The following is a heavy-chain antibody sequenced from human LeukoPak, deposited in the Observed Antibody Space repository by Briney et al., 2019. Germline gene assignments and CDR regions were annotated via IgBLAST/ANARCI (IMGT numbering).Heavy chain of an antibody. CDR1: GFTFSSYE. Sequence: GGSLRLSCAASGFTFSSYEMNWVRQAPGKGLEWVSYISSSSSTIYYADSVKGRFTISRDNAKNSLYLQMNSLRAEDTAVYYCARDLSSGLFDYWGQGTLVTVSS. CDR2: ISSSSSTI. D-gene: IGHD3-22*01. J-gene: IGHJ4*02. V-gene: IGHV3-48*01. CDR3: ARDLSSGLFDY.